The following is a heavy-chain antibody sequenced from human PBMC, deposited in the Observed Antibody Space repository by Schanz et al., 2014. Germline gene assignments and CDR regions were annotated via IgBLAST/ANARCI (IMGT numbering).Heavy chain of an antibody. CDR2: INTNTGIP. D-gene: IGHD6-13*01. CDR3: ARDHSNSWYTAFDF. J-gene: IGHJ3*01. Sequence: QVQLVQSGAEMKKPGASVKVSCKASGYTFTTYPMSWGRQAPGQGLEWMGGINTNTGIPTYAQGFTGRLVLSLDTSVSTAYLQIRGLKAEDTAIYYCARDHSNSWYTAFDFWGQGTTVTVSS. V-gene: IGHV7-4-1*02. CDR1: GYTFTTYP.